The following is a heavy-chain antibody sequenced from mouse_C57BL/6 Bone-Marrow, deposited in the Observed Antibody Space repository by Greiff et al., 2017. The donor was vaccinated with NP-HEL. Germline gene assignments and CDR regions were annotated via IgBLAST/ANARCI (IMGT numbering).Heavy chain of an antibody. CDR3: AREDVITTVVESFWYFDV. V-gene: IGHV1-50*01. J-gene: IGHJ1*03. CDR2: IDPSDSYT. Sequence: QVQLQQPGAELVKPGASVKLSCKASGYTFTSYWMPWVKQRPGQGLEWIGEIDPSDSYTNYNQKFKGKATLTVDTSSSTAYMQLSSLTSEDSAVYYCAREDVITTVVESFWYFDVWGTGTTVTVSS. CDR1: GYTFTSYW. D-gene: IGHD1-1*01.